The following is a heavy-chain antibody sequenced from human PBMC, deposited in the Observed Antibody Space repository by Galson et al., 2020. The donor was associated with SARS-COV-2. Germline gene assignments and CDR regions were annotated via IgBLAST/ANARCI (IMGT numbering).Heavy chain of an antibody. CDR1: GFTFSSYA. D-gene: IGHD6-19*01. CDR2: ISGSGGST. Sequence: TGGSLRLSCAASGFTFSSYAMSWVRQAPGKGLEWVSAISGSGGSTYYADSVKGRFTISRDNSKNTLYLQMNSLRAEDTAVYYCAKDLSKVAGPRDDYWGQGTLVTVSS. V-gene: IGHV3-23*01. CDR3: AKDLSKVAGPRDDY. J-gene: IGHJ4*02.